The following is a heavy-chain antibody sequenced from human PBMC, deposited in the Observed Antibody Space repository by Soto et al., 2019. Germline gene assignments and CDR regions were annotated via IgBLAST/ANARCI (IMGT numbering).Heavy chain of an antibody. CDR1: GFSLTTSGVG. CDR3: AHRLNASSADAFDI. D-gene: IGHD6-6*01. V-gene: IGHV2-5*02. CDR2: IYWDDEK. Sequence: QITLKESGPTLVKPTQTLTLTCTFSGFSLTTSGVGVGWIRQPPGKALEWLALIYWDDEKRYSPSLQSRLTITKDTSKTQVDLTVTNMTPADTGTYYCAHRLNASSADAFDIWGQGTMVYVSS. J-gene: IGHJ3*02.